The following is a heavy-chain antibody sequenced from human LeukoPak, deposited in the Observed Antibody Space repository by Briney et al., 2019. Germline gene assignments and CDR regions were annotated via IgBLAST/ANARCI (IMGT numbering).Heavy chain of an antibody. J-gene: IGHJ6*02. CDR1: GCSISSYY. V-gene: IGHV4-59*01. CDR2: IYYSGST. CDR3: ARSAGRSYYGMDV. Sequence: SETLSLTCTVSGCSISSYYWSWIRQPPGKGLEWIEYIYYSGSTNYNPSLKSRVTISVDTSKNQFSLKLSSVTAADTAVYYCARSAGRSYYGMDVWGQGTTVTVSS.